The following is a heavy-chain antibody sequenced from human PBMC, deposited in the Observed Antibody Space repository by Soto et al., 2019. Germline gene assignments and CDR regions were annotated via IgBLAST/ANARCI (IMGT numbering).Heavy chain of an antibody. CDR1: GCSISSGGYY. CDR3: ARDLNYYGSGSSRRGFDP. Sequence: PSESLSLACAFSGCSISSGGYYWSWIRQHPGKGLEWIGYIYYSGSTYYNPSLKSRVTISVDTSKNQFSLKLSSATAADTAVYYCARDLNYYGSGSSRRGFDPWGQGTLVNVSS. CDR2: IYYSGST. J-gene: IGHJ5*02. V-gene: IGHV4-31*11. D-gene: IGHD3-10*01.